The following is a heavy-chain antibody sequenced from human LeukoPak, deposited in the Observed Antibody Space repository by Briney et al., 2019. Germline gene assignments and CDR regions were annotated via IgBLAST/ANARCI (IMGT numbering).Heavy chain of an antibody. CDR1: GFTFSSYA. Sequence: GGSLRLSCAASGFTFSSYAMSWVRQAPGKGLEWVSVIGGSGATTYYADSVKGRFTISRDNSKNTLYLQMNSLRAEDTALYYCALAGYRSSGLGVWGQGTLVTVSS. V-gene: IGHV3-23*01. CDR3: ALAGYRSSGLGV. CDR2: IGGSGATT. J-gene: IGHJ4*02. D-gene: IGHD6-13*01.